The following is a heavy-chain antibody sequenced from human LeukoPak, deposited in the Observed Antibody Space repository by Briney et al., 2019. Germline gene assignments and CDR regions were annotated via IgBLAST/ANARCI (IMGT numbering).Heavy chain of an antibody. J-gene: IGHJ5*02. D-gene: IGHD4-17*01. V-gene: IGHV1-18*01. CDR1: GYTFTSYG. CDR3: ARDRDYGDYGWFDP. Sequence: GASVKVSCKASGYTFTSYGISWVRQAPGQGLEWMGWISAYNGNTNYAQKLQGRVTMTIDTSTSTAYMELRSLRSDDTAVYYCARDRDYGDYGWFDPWGQGTLVTVSS. CDR2: ISAYNGNT.